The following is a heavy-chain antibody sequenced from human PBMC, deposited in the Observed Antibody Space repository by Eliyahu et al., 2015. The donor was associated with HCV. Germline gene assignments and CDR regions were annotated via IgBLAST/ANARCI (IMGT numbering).Heavy chain of an antibody. Sequence: EVQLVQSGAEVKKPGESLKISCKGSGYSFTSXWIGWVRQMPGKGLEWMGIIYPGDSDARYSPSFQGQVTISADKSISTAYLQWSSLKASDTAMYYCARRATYYYDSSGYRSPGAFDYWGQGTLVTVSS. CDR3: ARRATYYYDSSGYRSPGAFDY. V-gene: IGHV5-51*03. J-gene: IGHJ4*02. D-gene: IGHD3-22*01. CDR1: GYSFTSXW. CDR2: IYPGDSDA.